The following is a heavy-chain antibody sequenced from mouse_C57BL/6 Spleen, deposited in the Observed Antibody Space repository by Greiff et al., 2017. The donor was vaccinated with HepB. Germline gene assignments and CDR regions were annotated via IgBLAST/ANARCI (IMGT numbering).Heavy chain of an antibody. J-gene: IGHJ2*01. CDR2: IYPSDSET. D-gene: IGHD3-1*01. Sequence: VQLQQPGAELVRPGSSVKLSCKASGYTFTSYWMDWVKQRPGQGLEWIGNIYPSDSETHYNQKFKDKATLTVDKSSSTAYMQLSSLTSEDSAVYYCAQGLRREGYYFDYWGQGTTLTVSS. CDR1: GYTFTSYW. CDR3: AQGLRREGYYFDY. V-gene: IGHV1-61*01.